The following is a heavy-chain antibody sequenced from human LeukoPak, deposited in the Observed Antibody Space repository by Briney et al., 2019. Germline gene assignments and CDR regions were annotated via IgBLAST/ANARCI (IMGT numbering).Heavy chain of an antibody. CDR3: ARGPPLFDP. Sequence: GGSLRLSCAVSGFTFSDYSMNWVRQPPGKGLEWISYISTGGDTIYYADSVKGRFTISSNNAKKSLYLQMNSLRAEDTAVYYCARGPPLFDPWGQGTLVTVSS. CDR2: ISTGGDTI. CDR1: GFTFSDYS. J-gene: IGHJ5*02. V-gene: IGHV3-48*01.